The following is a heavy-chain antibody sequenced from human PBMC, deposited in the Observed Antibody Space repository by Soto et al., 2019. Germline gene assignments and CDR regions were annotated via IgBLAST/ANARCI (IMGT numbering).Heavy chain of an antibody. CDR3: ARGRGAAATIRDLDY. V-gene: IGHV4-34*01. CDR1: GGSFSGYY. Sequence: SETLSLTCAVYGGSFSGYYWSWIRQPPGKGLEWIGEINHSGSTNYNPSLKSRVTISVDTSKNQFSLKLSSVTAADTAVYYCARGRGAAATIRDLDYWGQGTLVTVSS. J-gene: IGHJ4*02. D-gene: IGHD5-12*01. CDR2: INHSGST.